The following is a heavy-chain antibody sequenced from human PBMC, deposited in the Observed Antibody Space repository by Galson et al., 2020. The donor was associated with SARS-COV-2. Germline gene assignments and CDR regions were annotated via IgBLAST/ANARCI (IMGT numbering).Heavy chain of an antibody. CDR2: INHSGST. CDR1: GGSLSGYY. CDR3: ARVCLYYYGSGSYYKGGDYYYGMDV. D-gene: IGHD3-10*01. Sequence: SQASETLSLTCAVYGGSLSGYYWSWIRQPPGKGLEWIGEINHSGSTNYNPALKSRVTISVDTSKNQFSLKLSSVTAADTAVYYCARVCLYYYGSGSYYKGGDYYYGMDVWGQGTTVTVSS. J-gene: IGHJ6*02. V-gene: IGHV4-34*01.